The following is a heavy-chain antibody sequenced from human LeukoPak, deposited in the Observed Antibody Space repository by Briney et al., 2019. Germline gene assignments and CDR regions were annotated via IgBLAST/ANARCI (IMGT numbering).Heavy chain of an antibody. V-gene: IGHV1-8*01. Sequence: GASVKVSCKASGYTFTSYDINWVRQATGQGLEWMGWMNPNSGNTGYAQKFQGRVTMTRNTSISTAYMELSSLRSEDTAVYYCARIRAVAGTRDWAYWGQGTLVTVSS. CDR2: MNPNSGNT. CDR3: ARIRAVAGTRDWAY. D-gene: IGHD6-19*01. CDR1: GYTFTSYD. J-gene: IGHJ4*02.